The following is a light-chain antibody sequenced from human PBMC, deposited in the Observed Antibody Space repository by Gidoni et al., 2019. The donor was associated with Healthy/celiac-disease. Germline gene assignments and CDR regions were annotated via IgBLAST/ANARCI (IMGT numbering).Light chain of an antibody. V-gene: IGLV3-21*02. Sequence: SYVLTQPPSASVAPGQTARITCGGNNIGSKTVHWSQQKPGQAPVLVVYDDSDRPSGIPERFSGSNSGNTATLTISSVEAGDEADYYCQVWDSSSDHYVFGTGTKVTVL. CDR1: NIGSKT. J-gene: IGLJ1*01. CDR3: QVWDSSSDHYV. CDR2: DDS.